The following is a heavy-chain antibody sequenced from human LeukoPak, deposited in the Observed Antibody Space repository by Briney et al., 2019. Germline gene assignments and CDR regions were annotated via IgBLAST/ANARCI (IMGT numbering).Heavy chain of an antibody. CDR2: IYYSGNT. CDR1: GDSISTSNSY. Sequence: SETLSLTCAVSGDSISTSNSYWGWIRRPPGKGLEWVGSIYYSGNTYYNPSLKSRVTISVDTSKNQFSLKLSSVTAADTAVYYCARVRNCSGGSCYYNYYYYYMDVWGKGTTVTVSS. V-gene: IGHV4-39*07. D-gene: IGHD2-15*01. J-gene: IGHJ6*03. CDR3: ARVRNCSGGSCYYNYYYYYMDV.